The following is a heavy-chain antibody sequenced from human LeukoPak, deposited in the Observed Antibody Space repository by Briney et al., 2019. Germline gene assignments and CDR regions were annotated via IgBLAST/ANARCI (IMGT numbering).Heavy chain of an antibody. CDR2: IYYSGST. CDR3: ARDRSGCFDY. Sequence: SQALSLTCTVSGGSISSGGYYWSWIRQHPGKGLEWIGYIYYSGSTYYNPSLKSRVTISVDTSKNQFSLKLSSVTAADTAVYYCARDRSGCFDYWGQGTLVTVSS. J-gene: IGHJ4*02. D-gene: IGHD7-27*01. CDR1: GGSISSGGYY. V-gene: IGHV4-31*03.